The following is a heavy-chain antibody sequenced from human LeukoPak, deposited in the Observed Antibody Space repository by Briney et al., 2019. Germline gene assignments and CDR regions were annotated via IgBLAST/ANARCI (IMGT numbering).Heavy chain of an antibody. CDR1: GYSISSGYY. CDR3: ARIVVVPAATPSVAGNNWFDP. V-gene: IGHV4-38-2*02. J-gene: IGHJ5*02. Sequence: SETLSLTCTVSGYSISSGYYWGWIRQPPGKGLEWIGSIYHSGSTNYNPSLKSRVTISVDTSKNQFSLKLSSVTAADTAVYYCARIVVVPAATPSVAGNNWFDPWGQGTLVTVSS. CDR2: IYHSGST. D-gene: IGHD2-2*01.